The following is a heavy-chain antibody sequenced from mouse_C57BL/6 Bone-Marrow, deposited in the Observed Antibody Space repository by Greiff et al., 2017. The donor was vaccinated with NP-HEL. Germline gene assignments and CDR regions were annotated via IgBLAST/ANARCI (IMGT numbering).Heavy chain of an antibody. V-gene: IGHV5-17*01. Sequence: EVMLVESGGGLVKPGGSLKLSCAASGFTFSDSGMHWVRQAPEKGLEWVAYISSGSSTIYYADTVKGRFTISRDNAKNTLFLQMTSLRSEDTAMYYCANLYYYGSSPFAYWGQGTLVTVSA. CDR2: ISSGSSTI. CDR1: GFTFSDSG. D-gene: IGHD1-1*01. J-gene: IGHJ3*01. CDR3: ANLYYYGSSPFAY.